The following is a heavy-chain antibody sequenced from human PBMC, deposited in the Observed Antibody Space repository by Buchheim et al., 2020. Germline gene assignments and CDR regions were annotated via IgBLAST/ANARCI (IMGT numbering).Heavy chain of an antibody. Sequence: QVQLVESGGGVVQPGRSLRLSCAASGFTFSSYAMHWVRQAPGKGLEWVAVISYDGSNKYYADSVKGRFTISRDNSKNTLYLQMNSLRTEDTAVYYCARGAPYYDVWSGYLDYG. CDR1: GFTFSSYA. J-gene: IGHJ6*01. CDR3: ARGAPYYDVWSGYLDYG. CDR2: ISYDGSNK. D-gene: IGHD3-3*01. V-gene: IGHV3-30-3*01.